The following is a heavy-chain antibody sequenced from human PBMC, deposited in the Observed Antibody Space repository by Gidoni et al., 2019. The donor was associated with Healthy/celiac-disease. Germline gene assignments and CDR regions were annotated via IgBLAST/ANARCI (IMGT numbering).Heavy chain of an antibody. CDR1: GFTFSSYS. V-gene: IGHV3-48*04. J-gene: IGHJ5*02. CDR2: ISSSSSTI. CDR3: ARDRRGNSGSYYSVLWFDP. Sequence: EVQLVESGGGLVQPGGSLRLSCAASGFTFSSYSMNWVRQAPGKGLEWVSYISSSSSTIYYADSVKGRFTISRDNAKNSLYLQMNSLRAEDTAVYYCARDRRGNSGSYYSVLWFDPWGQGTLVTVSS. D-gene: IGHD1-26*01.